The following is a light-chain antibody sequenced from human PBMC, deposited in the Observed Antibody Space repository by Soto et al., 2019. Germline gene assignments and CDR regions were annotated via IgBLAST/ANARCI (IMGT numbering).Light chain of an antibody. V-gene: IGLV4-69*01. CDR1: SGLSSYA. CDR2: LNSDGSH. CDR3: QTWGTGIHVV. J-gene: IGLJ2*01. Sequence: QPVLTQSPSASASLGASVKLTCTLSSGLSSYAIAWHQQQPEKGPRFLMKLNSDGSHNKGDGIPDRFSGSRSGAERYLTISSLQSEDEADYYCQTWGTGIHVVFGGGTKLTVL.